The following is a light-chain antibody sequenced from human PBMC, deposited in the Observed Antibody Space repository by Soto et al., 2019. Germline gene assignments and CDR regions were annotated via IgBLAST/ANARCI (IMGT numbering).Light chain of an antibody. Sequence: QSVLTQPASVSGSPGQSITISCTGTSGDIGSYTYVSWYQQYPGKAPKLLISEVTNRPSGVSNRFSGSKSGNTASLTISGLHAEDEAHYYCSSYTTNSPPVVFGGGPKLTVL. CDR2: EVT. CDR1: SGDIGSYTY. V-gene: IGLV2-14*01. J-gene: IGLJ2*01. CDR3: SSYTTNSPPVV.